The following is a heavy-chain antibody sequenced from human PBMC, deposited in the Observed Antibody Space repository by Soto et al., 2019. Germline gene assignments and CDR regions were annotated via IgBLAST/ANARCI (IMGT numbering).Heavy chain of an antibody. CDR2: ILPIFGTT. V-gene: IGHV1-69*12. Sequence: QVQLVQSGAVVKKPGSSVKVSCQASGGTLRSYAIRWVRQAPGQGLAWLGGILPIFGTTHYAQKFQGRVTITAGESTSTAYMELRSLRSEDTAIYYCAGGLLPAVCLGRDYWGQGPLVTVSS. D-gene: IGHD1-26*01. CDR1: GGTLRSYA. J-gene: IGHJ4*02. CDR3: AGGLLPAVCLGRDY.